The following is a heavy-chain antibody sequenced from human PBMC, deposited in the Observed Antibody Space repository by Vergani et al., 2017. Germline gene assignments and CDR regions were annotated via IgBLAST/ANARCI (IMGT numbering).Heavy chain of an antibody. V-gene: IGHV4-31*03. CDR3: ARAMTAYSGSPDGFDP. J-gene: IGHJ5*02. CDR1: GDSISSGVYY. CDR2: IYSTGST. Sequence: QVQLQESGPGLVKPSQTLSLTCSVSGDSISSGVYYWNWIRQHPGKGLEWIGYIYSTGSTQHNPSLRRRINMSVDTSKNQFSLKLSSVTAADTAVYYCARAMTAYSGSPDGFDPWGQGTLVTVSS. D-gene: IGHD1-26*01.